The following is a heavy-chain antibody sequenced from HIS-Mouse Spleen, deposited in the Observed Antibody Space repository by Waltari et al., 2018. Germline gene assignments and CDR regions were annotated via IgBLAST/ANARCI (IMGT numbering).Heavy chain of an antibody. CDR1: GGSISSSSYY. D-gene: IGHD3-10*01. V-gene: IGHV4-39*07. CDR3: ARAYYYGSGSYYKGYFDY. CDR2: IYYRGGT. Sequence: QLQLQESGPGLVKPSETLSLTCTVSGGSISSSSYYWGWIRQPPGKGLEWIGGIYYRGGTYYNPSLKSRVTISVDTSKNQFSLKLSSVTAADTAVYYCARAYYYGSGSYYKGYFDYWGQGTLVTVSS. J-gene: IGHJ4*02.